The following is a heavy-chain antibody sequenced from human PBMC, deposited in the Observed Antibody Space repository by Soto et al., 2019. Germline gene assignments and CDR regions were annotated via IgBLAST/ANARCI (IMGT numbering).Heavy chain of an antibody. CDR2: IVTSSAYT. D-gene: IGHD6-13*01. V-gene: IGHV3-11*06. Sequence: QVQLVESGGGWVKPGGSLRLSGVVSGFTFSDYYMSWLRRAPGKGLEGVSYIVTSSAYTKYEDSVKGRFSISRDNAKNSLYLEMNSLRVEDTAVYYCARLRASGWYMGGYLDSWGQGTLVTVSS. J-gene: IGHJ4*02. CDR1: GFTFSDYY. CDR3: ARLRASGWYMGGYLDS.